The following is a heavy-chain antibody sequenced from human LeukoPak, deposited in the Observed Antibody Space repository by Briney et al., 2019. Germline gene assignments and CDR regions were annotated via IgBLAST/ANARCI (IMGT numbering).Heavy chain of an antibody. V-gene: IGHV3-48*03. D-gene: IGHD3-10*01. CDR1: GFPFSSHD. CDR2: IGLSSTTI. Sequence: PGGSLRLSCAVSGFPFSSHDMSWVRQAPGKGLEWVSYIGLSSTTIYYADSVKGRFTISRDNAKNSVYLQMNSLRAEDTAIYYCARGYGSGIFYSWGQGALVTVSS. CDR3: ARGYGSGIFYS. J-gene: IGHJ5*01.